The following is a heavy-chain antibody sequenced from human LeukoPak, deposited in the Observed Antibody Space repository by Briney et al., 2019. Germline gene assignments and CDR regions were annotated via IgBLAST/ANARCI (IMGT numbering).Heavy chain of an antibody. D-gene: IGHD6-6*01. V-gene: IGHV3-21*01. Sequence: GGSLRLSCAASGFTFSSYHMNWVRQAPGKGLEWVSSVSSSSTYIYYAALLKGRFTISRDNAKNSLYLQMNSLGAEDTAVYYCVRSSDHYGLDVWGQGTTVTVSS. CDR1: GFTFSSYH. CDR2: VSSSSTYI. J-gene: IGHJ6*02. CDR3: VRSSDHYGLDV.